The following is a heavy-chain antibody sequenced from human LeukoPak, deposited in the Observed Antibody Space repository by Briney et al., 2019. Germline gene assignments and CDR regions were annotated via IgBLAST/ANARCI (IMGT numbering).Heavy chain of an antibody. Sequence: SETLSLTCTVSGGSISSSSYYWGWIRQPPGKGLEWIGSIYYSGSTYYNPSLKSRVTISVDTSKNQFSLKLSSVTAADTAVYYCASGSGSYQFDYWGQGTLVTVSS. CDR3: ASGSGSYQFDY. J-gene: IGHJ4*02. D-gene: IGHD1-26*01. V-gene: IGHV4-39*01. CDR1: GGSISSSSYY. CDR2: IYYSGST.